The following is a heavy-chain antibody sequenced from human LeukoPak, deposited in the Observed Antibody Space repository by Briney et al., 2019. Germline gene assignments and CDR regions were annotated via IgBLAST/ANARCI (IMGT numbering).Heavy chain of an antibody. CDR1: GFTFSSYW. Sequence: GGSLRLSCAVSGFTFSSYWMHWVRQAPGKGLVWVSRINSDGSSTSYADSVKGRFTISRDNAKNTLYLQMNSLRAEDTAVYYCARGEWMVAPFVDYWGQGTLVTVSS. CDR3: ARGEWMVAPFVDY. V-gene: IGHV3-74*01. CDR2: INSDGSST. D-gene: IGHD3-10*01. J-gene: IGHJ4*02.